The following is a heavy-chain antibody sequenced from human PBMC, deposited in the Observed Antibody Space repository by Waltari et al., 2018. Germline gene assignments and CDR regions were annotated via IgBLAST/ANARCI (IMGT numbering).Heavy chain of an antibody. CDR3: ARGRSSSWFSPSAVYFDY. J-gene: IGHJ4*02. CDR1: GGSFSGYY. V-gene: IGHV4-34*01. Sequence: QVQLQPWGAGLLKPSETLSLTRAVYGGSFSGYYWSWIRRPPGKGLEWIGEINHSGSTNYNPSLKSRVTISVDTSKNQFSLKLSSVTAADTAVYYCARGRSSSWFSPSAVYFDYWGQGTLVTVSS. CDR2: INHSGST. D-gene: IGHD6-13*01.